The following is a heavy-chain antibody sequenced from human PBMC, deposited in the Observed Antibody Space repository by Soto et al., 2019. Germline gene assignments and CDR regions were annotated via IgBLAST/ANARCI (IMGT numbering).Heavy chain of an antibody. V-gene: IGHV1-2*02. CDR3: SILLTAGSSSFYYYYGMDV. CDR1: GYTFTGYY. J-gene: IGHJ6*02. CDR2: INPNSGGT. D-gene: IGHD6-6*01. Sequence: QVQLVQSGAEVKKPGASVKVSCKASGYTFTGYYMHWVRQAPGQGLEWMGWINPNSGGTNYAQKFQGRVTMTRDTSISTAYMELSRLRSDDTAVYYCSILLTAGSSSFYYYYGMDVWGQGTTVTVSS.